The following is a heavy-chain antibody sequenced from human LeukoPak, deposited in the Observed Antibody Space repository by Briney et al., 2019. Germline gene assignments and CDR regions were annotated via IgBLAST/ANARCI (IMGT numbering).Heavy chain of an antibody. CDR1: GFAFSSYG. CDR2: ISASSGTI. D-gene: IGHD6-25*01. CDR3: AREAGSADH. V-gene: IGHV3-48*01. Sequence: GGSLRLSCSASGFAFSSYGMNWVRQAPGKGLEWVSYISASSGTIFYADSVKGRFTVSRDNAKNSLYLQMNSLRAEDTGVYYCAREAGSADHWGQGTLVTVSS. J-gene: IGHJ4*02.